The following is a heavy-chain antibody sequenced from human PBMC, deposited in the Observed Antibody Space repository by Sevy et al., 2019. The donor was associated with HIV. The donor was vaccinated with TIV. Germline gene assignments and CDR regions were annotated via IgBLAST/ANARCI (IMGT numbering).Heavy chain of an antibody. Sequence: ASVKVSCKASDYTFSTQGFNWVRQAPGQGLEWMVWISAYNGNTKYAQKFQGRVTMTTDTSTSTAYMELRSLTCGDTAVYYCARDWAPGYYYDAIGVKRDYYFDYWGQGTLVTVSS. CDR2: ISAYNGNT. J-gene: IGHJ4*02. CDR3: ARDWAPGYYYDAIGVKRDYYFDY. CDR1: DYTFSTQG. D-gene: IGHD3-22*01. V-gene: IGHV1-18*01.